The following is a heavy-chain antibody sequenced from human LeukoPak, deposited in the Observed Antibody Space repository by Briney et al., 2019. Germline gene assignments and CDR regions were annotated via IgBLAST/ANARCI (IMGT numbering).Heavy chain of an antibody. Sequence: ASVKVSCKASGYIFTSNDINWVRQVTGQGLEWMGWMNPKSGNTGYAQKFQGRVTMTRNTSLTTAYMELSSLLSEDTAVYYCVRSQYSSGWYGNYYYYGMDVWGQGTTVTVSS. V-gene: IGHV1-8*01. D-gene: IGHD6-19*01. J-gene: IGHJ6*02. CDR1: GYIFTSND. CDR3: VRSQYSSGWYGNYYYYGMDV. CDR2: MNPKSGNT.